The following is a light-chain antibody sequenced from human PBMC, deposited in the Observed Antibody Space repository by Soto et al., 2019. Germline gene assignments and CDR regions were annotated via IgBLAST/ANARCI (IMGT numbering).Light chain of an antibody. CDR2: GAS. J-gene: IGKJ1*01. Sequence: EVVMTQSPATVSVSPGEGVTLSCRASQTISNDLAWYQQKPGQAPRLLIYGASTRATGVPARFSGGGSGTEFTLTISSLQSEDFAVYYCQQYNNWPPWTFGQGTKVEIK. CDR3: QQYNNWPPWT. CDR1: QTISND. V-gene: IGKV3-15*01.